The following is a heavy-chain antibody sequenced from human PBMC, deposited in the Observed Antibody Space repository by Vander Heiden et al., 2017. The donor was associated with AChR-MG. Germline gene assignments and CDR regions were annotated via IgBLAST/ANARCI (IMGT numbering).Heavy chain of an antibody. CDR1: GGSFSGYY. D-gene: IGHD6-13*01. CDR2: INHSGST. J-gene: IGHJ4*02. CDR3: ARGPRRYSSSWYVSGSGPDYFDY. Sequence: QVQLQQWGAGLLKPSETLSLTCAVYGGSFSGYYWSWLRQPPGKGLEWIGEINHSGSTNYNPSLKSRVTISVDTSKNQFSLKLSSVTAADTAVYYCARGPRRYSSSWYVSGSGPDYFDYWGQGTLVTVSS. V-gene: IGHV4-34*01.